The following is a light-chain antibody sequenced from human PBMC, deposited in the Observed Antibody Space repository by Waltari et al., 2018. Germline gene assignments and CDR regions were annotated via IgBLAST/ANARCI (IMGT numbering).Light chain of an antibody. CDR3: LQYDNWPRV. CDR1: QSVSSN. Sequence: EIVMTQSPATLSVSPGERATLSCRASQSVSSNLAWFQKKPGQAPRLLIYGASTRATGFSARFRGSGSGTEFTLTISSLRSEDFAVYFCLQYDNWPRVFGQGTKLEIK. J-gene: IGKJ2*01. V-gene: IGKV3-15*01. CDR2: GAS.